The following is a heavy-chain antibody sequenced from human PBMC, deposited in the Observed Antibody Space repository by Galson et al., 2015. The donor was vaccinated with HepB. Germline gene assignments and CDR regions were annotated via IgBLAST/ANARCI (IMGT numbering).Heavy chain of an antibody. D-gene: IGHD6-19*01. V-gene: IGHV3-23*01. Sequence: SLRLSCAASGFTLSDYAMNWVRQAPGKGLEWVSAINRGGTTTFYADSVKGRFTISRDNSKNTLYLQMDSLRAEDTAVYYCAKSGSIAVAGYFDYWGQGTLVTVSS. CDR3: AKSGSIAVAGYFDY. CDR2: INRGGTTT. CDR1: GFTLSDYA. J-gene: IGHJ4*02.